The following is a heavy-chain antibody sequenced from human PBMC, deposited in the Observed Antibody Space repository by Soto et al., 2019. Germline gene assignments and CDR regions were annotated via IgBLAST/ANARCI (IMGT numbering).Heavy chain of an antibody. CDR2: IRQDGSET. V-gene: IGHV3-7*01. Sequence: ELQLVESGGGLVQPGGSLSLSCTVSGFIFRNYWMAWARQAPGKGLQWVAVIRQDGSETHYVDSVRGRFTISRDNAKNSLYLDMNSLRADDTAIYYCTRDWDYWGQGILVSVSS. CDR1: GFIFRNYW. CDR3: TRDWDY. J-gene: IGHJ4*02.